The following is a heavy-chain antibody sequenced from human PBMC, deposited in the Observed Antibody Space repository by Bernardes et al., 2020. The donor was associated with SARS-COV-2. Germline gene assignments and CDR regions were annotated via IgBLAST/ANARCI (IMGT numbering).Heavy chain of an antibody. CDR3: ARRYYGSGSPEAFDI. J-gene: IGHJ3*02. V-gene: IGHV3-21*01. CDR1: GFSFSTYS. Sequence: GGSLRLSCAASGFSFSTYSMKWVRQAPGKGLAWVSSISNSGSTIFYADSVKGRFTISRDNAKNSVYLQMNSLRVEDTAVYYCARRYYGSGSPEAFDIWGQGTMVTVSS. CDR2: ISNSGSTI. D-gene: IGHD3-10*01.